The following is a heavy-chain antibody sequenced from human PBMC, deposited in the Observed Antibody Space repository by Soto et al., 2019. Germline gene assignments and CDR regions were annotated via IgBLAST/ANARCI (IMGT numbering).Heavy chain of an antibody. Sequence: ASVKVSCKASGYTFSSCDINWVRQAPGQGLEWMGWMNPNFGDTDYAQKFQGRVTMTRNTSISTAYMELGSLRSEDTAVYYCARIRVMAYYHAMDVWGQGTTVTVSS. V-gene: IGHV1-8*01. CDR3: ARIRVMAYYHAMDV. CDR1: GYTFSSCD. J-gene: IGHJ6*02. D-gene: IGHD2-8*01. CDR2: MNPNFGDT.